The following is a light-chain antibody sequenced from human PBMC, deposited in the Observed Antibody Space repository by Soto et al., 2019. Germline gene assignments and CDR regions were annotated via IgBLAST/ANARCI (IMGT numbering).Light chain of an antibody. Sequence: EIVLPQCPGTLSFSPFEIENISCRPSQSVTSSYIAWYQQKPGQAPRLLMFGASGRATGIPDRFSGSGSGTDFTLTISRLEPEDFAVYYCQQYGSSPMYAFGQGTKVDIK. CDR3: QQYGSSPMYA. CDR2: GAS. V-gene: IGKV3-20*01. CDR1: QSVTSSY. J-gene: IGKJ2*01.